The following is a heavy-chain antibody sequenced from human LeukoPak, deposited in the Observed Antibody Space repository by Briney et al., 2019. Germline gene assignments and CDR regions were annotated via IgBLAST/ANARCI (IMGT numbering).Heavy chain of an antibody. CDR1: GDSSRTNA. J-gene: IGHJ3*02. CDR2: ISAGSGNT. D-gene: IGHD1-1*01. Sequence: ASVKVSCKASGDSSRTNAIVWLRQAPGQRPEWMGWISAGSGNTKYSQTFQDRLTLTRDTAASTVYMDLSSLRPEDTAVYFCARERDDDPFDIWGQGTLVIVSS. CDR3: ARERDDDPFDI. V-gene: IGHV1-3*01.